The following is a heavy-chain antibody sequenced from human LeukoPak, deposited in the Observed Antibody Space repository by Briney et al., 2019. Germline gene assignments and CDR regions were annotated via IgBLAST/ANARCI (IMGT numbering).Heavy chain of an antibody. CDR1: GFTLSIYS. CDR3: ARDSVRVGYGSGSLPFY. D-gene: IGHD3-10*01. CDR2: ISSSSSYI. V-gene: IGHV3-21*01. Sequence: GGSLRLSCAASGFTLSIYSMNWVRQAPGKGLEWVSSISSSSSYIYYADSVKGRFTISRDNAKNSLYLQMNSLRAEDTAVYYCARDSVRVGYGSGSLPFYWGQGTLVTVSS. J-gene: IGHJ4*02.